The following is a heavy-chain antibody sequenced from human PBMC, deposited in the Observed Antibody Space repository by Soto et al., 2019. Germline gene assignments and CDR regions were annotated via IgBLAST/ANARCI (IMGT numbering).Heavy chain of an antibody. CDR3: ARGYCSSTSCYRYYMDV. D-gene: IGHD2-2*01. CDR1: GGSISSGVYY. J-gene: IGHJ6*03. V-gene: IGHV4-31*03. Sequence: SETLSLTCTVSGGSISSGVYYWSWIRQHPGKGLEWIGYIYYSGSTYYNPSLKSRVTISVDTSKNQFSLKLSSVTAADTAVYYCARGYCSSTSCYRYYMDVWGKGTTVTVSS. CDR2: IYYSGST.